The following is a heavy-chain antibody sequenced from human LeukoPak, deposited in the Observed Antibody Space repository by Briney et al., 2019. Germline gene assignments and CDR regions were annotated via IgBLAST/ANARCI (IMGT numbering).Heavy chain of an antibody. CDR1: VGSHNISSSY. V-gene: IGHV4-39*02. CDR3: ARDYDV. J-gene: IGHJ6*04. Sequence: PSESLSLTRSISVGSHNISSSYGGWIRQPPGRGLEWIGRIYYRGSRFDNPPLKSRVTLSLDTSQNQFSLKLSSGTAADTAVYYCARDYDVWGKGTTVTVSS. CDR2: IYYRGSR.